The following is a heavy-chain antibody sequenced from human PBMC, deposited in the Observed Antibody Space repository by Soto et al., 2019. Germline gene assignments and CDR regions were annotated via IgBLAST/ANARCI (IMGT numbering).Heavy chain of an antibody. D-gene: IGHD2-21*01. J-gene: IGHJ6*03. V-gene: IGHV1-69*02. Sequence: QVQLVQSGAEVKKPGSSVKVSCEASGGSFMSYTFTWVRQAPGQGLEWVGRIIPIQGRANYALKLQDRVTITADRSTKTVCMELRSLRPEDTAVYYCAKSLLFVDHAYMDVWGKGTTVTVSS. CDR3: AKSLLFVDHAYMDV. CDR1: GGSFMSYT. CDR2: IIPIQGRA.